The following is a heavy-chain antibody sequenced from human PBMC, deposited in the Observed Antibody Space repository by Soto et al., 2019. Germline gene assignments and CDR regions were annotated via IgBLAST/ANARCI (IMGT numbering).Heavy chain of an antibody. Sequence: GGSLRLSCAASGFTFSSYWMSWVRQAPGKGLEWVANIKQDGSEKYYVDSVKGRFTISRDNAKNSLYLQMNSLRAEDTAVYYCARDFPADKDAFDIWGQGTMVTVSS. V-gene: IGHV3-7*01. CDR3: ARDFPADKDAFDI. CDR2: IKQDGSEK. J-gene: IGHJ3*02. CDR1: GFTFSSYW.